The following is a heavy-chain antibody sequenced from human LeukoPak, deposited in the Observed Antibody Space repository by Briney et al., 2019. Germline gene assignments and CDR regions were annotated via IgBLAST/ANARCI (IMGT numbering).Heavy chain of an antibody. J-gene: IGHJ5*02. CDR2: IYYSGST. V-gene: IGHV4-59*01. Sequence: NPSETLSLTCTVSGGSISSYYWSWIRQPPGKGLEWIGYIYYSGSTNYNPSLKSRVTISVDTSKNQFSLKLSSVTAADTAVYYCARGTMITFGGVIEAWGQGTLVTVSS. D-gene: IGHD3-16*02. CDR3: ARGTMITFGGVIEA. CDR1: GGSISSYY.